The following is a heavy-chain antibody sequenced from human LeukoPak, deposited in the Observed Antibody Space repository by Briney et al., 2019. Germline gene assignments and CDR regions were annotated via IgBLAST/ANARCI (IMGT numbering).Heavy chain of an antibody. V-gene: IGHV3-21*01. CDR1: GFTFSSYS. CDR2: ISSSSSYI. CDR3: AKERGYSYGPLDYYYYMDV. Sequence: GGSQRLSCAASGFTFSSYSMNWVRQAPGKGLEWVSSISSSSSYIYYADSVKGRFTISRDNAKNSLYLQMNSLRAEDTAVYYCAKERGYSYGPLDYYYYMDVWGKGTTVTVSS. D-gene: IGHD5-18*01. J-gene: IGHJ6*03.